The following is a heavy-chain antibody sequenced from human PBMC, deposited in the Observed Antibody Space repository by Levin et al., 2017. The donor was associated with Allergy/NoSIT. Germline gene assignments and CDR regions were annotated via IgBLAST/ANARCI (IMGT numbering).Heavy chain of an antibody. Sequence: GESLKISCAASGFTFNTYAMNWVRQAPGQGLEWVSSVSNDGYYTFYADSVKRRFTISRDNSKNTLYLQMNSLGAEDTALYYCAKNDGPAYYSFGSWGQGTLVTVSS. CDR3: AKNDGPAYYSFGS. J-gene: IGHJ4*02. CDR2: VSNDGYYT. CDR1: GFTFNTYA. V-gene: IGHV3-23*01. D-gene: IGHD1-26*01.